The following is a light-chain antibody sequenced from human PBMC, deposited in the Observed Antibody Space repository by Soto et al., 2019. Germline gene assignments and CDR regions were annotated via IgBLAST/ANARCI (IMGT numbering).Light chain of an antibody. V-gene: IGKV4-1*01. J-gene: IGKJ2*01. CDR3: QPYHSTLMYT. Sequence: DIVMTQSPDSLAVSLGERATINCKSSQSVLYSSNNKNYLAWYQQKPGQPPKLLIYWASTRESGVPDRFSGSGYGTDLTLTICSLPAEDVILYYCQPYHSTLMYTFGQGTKLEIQ. CDR2: WAS. CDR1: QSVLYSSNNKNY.